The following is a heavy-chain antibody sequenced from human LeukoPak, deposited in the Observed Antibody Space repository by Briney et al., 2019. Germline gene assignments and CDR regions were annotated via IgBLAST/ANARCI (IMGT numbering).Heavy chain of an antibody. CDR1: GFTFSSYA. Sequence: GGSLRLSCAASGFTFSSYAMSWVRQAPGKGLEWVSAISGSGGSTYYADSVKGRFTISRDNSKNTLYLQMNSLRAEDTAVYYCAKEARLLWFGELFYYFDYWGQGTLVTVSS. J-gene: IGHJ4*02. CDR2: ISGSGGST. D-gene: IGHD3-10*01. CDR3: AKEARLLWFGELFYYFDY. V-gene: IGHV3-23*01.